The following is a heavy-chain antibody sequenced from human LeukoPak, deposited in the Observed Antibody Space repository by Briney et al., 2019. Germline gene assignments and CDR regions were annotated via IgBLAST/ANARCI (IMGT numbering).Heavy chain of an antibody. J-gene: IGHJ4*02. CDR3: ARGIAAAGTDY. CDR2: IYYSGST. Sequence: SETLSLTCTVSGGSISSYYWSWIRQPPGKGLEWIGYIYYSGSTNYNPSLKSRVTISVDTSKNQFSLRLSSVTAADTAVYYCARGIAAAGTDYWGQGTLVTVSS. V-gene: IGHV4-59*01. D-gene: IGHD6-13*01. CDR1: GGSISSYY.